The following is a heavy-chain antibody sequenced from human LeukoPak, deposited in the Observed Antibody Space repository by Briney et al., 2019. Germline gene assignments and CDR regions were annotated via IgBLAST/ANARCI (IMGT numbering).Heavy chain of an antibody. Sequence: SETLSLTCTVSGGSISSYYWSWIRQPAGKGLEWIGRIYTSGSTNYNPSLKSRVTISVDTSKNQFSLKLSSVTAADTAVYYCVRLDAAAGRYLQFYYWGQGTLVTVSS. D-gene: IGHD5-24*01. CDR1: GGSISSYY. CDR3: VRLDAAAGRYLQFYY. CDR2: IYTSGST. V-gene: IGHV4-4*07. J-gene: IGHJ4*02.